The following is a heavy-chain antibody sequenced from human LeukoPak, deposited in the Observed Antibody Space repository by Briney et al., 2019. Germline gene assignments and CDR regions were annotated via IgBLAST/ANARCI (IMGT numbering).Heavy chain of an antibody. J-gene: IGHJ4*02. V-gene: IGHV3-30-3*01. CDR2: TSSDLNVK. D-gene: IGHD3-3*01. CDR3: ARGGRHYYDFWSGYYLDY. Sequence: GGSLRLSCAASGFTFRNYVIHWVRQAPGKGLEWVAVTSSDLNVKLYADSVKGRFTISRDNSRSTLYLQMNSLRAEDTAVYYCARGGRHYYDFWSGYYLDYWGQGTLVTVSS. CDR1: GFTFRNYV.